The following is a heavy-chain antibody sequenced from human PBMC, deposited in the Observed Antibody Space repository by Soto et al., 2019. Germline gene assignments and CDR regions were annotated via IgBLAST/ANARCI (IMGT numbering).Heavy chain of an antibody. J-gene: IGHJ4*02. D-gene: IGHD2-15*01. Sequence: ASVKVSCKVSGYTLTELSMHWVRQAPGKGLEWMGGFDPEDGETIYAQKFQGRVTMTEDTSTDTAYMELSGLRSDDTAVYYCARVHTYYYYSGSFDFWGQGTLVTVSS. V-gene: IGHV1-24*01. CDR2: FDPEDGET. CDR1: GYTLTELS. CDR3: ARVHTYYYYSGSFDF.